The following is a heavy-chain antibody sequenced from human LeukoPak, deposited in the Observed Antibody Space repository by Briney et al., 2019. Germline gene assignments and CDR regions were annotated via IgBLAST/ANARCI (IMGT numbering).Heavy chain of an antibody. CDR3: ASRYCSSTSCPEVDY. D-gene: IGHD2-2*01. J-gene: IGHJ4*02. CDR1: GYTFTGYY. CDR2: INPNSGGT. V-gene: IGHV1-2*02. Sequence: ASVKVSCKASGYTFTGYYMHWVRQAPGQGLEWRGWINPNSGGTNYAPKFQGRVTMTRDTSISTAYMELSRLRSDDTAVYYCASRYCSSTSCPEVDYWGQGTLVTVSS.